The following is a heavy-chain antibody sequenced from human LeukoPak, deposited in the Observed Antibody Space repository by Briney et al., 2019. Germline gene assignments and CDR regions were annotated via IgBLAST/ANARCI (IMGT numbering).Heavy chain of an antibody. CDR3: ARVPVRDNSNYFFPDYYYGMDV. CDR1: GFTFSSYS. D-gene: IGHD4-11*01. CDR2: ISSSSSTI. J-gene: IGHJ6*02. V-gene: IGHV3-48*01. Sequence: GGSLRLSCAASGFTFSSYSMNWVRQAPGKGLEWVSYISSSSSTIYYADSVKGRFTISRDNAKNSLYLQMNSLRAEDTAVYYCARVPVRDNSNYFFPDYYYGMDVWGQGTTVTVSS.